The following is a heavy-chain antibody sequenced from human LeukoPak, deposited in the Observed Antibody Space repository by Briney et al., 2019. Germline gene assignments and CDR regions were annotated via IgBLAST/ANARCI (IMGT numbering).Heavy chain of an antibody. CDR3: ARVAYSGYDYRGYFDY. J-gene: IGHJ4*02. CDR1: GGSISRYY. V-gene: IGHV4-59*12. CDR2: IFYTGST. Sequence: KPSETLSLTCTVSGGSISRYYWSWIRQPPGKGLEWIGYIFYTGSTNYNPSLKSRVTISVDTSKNQFSLKLSSVTAADTAVYYCARVAYSGYDYRGYFDYWGKGTLVTVSS. D-gene: IGHD5-12*01.